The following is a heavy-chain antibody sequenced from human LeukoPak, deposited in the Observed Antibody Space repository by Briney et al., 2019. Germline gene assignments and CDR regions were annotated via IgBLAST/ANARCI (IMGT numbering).Heavy chain of an antibody. CDR3: ARHGYSSGWDAFDI. D-gene: IGHD6-19*01. Sequence: GESLKISCKGSGYSFTNYWIGWVRQRPGKGLEWMGVIYPGDSDTTYSPSFQGQVTMSADKSIDTAYLQWSSLKASDTAMYYCARHGYSSGWDAFDIWGQGTMVTVSS. J-gene: IGHJ3*02. CDR2: IYPGDSDT. V-gene: IGHV5-51*01. CDR1: GYSFTNYW.